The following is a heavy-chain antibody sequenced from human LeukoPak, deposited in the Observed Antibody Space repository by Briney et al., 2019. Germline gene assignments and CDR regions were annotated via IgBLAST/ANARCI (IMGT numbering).Heavy chain of an antibody. V-gene: IGHV1-18*01. CDR3: ARDGDGDYDLNWFDP. Sequence: ASVKVSCKASGYTFTSYGISWVRQAPGQGLEWMGWISAYNGNTNYAQKLQGRVTMTTDTSTSTAYMELRSLRSDDTAVYYCARDGDGDYDLNWFDPWGQGTLVTVSS. D-gene: IGHD4-17*01. J-gene: IGHJ5*02. CDR1: GYTFTSYG. CDR2: ISAYNGNT.